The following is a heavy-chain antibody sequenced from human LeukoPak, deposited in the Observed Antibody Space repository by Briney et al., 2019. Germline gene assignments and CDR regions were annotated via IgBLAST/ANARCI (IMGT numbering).Heavy chain of an antibody. V-gene: IGHV4-59*08. J-gene: IGHJ6*03. Sequence: SETLSLTCTVSGGSISSYYWSWIRQPPGKGLEWIGYISYSGSTKYNPSLKSRVTISVDTSKNQFSLKLSSVTAADTAVYYCARTLPYYDILTGFYYYYMDVWGKGTTVTISS. CDR1: GGSISSYY. CDR2: ISYSGST. CDR3: ARTLPYYDILTGFYYYYMDV. D-gene: IGHD3-9*01.